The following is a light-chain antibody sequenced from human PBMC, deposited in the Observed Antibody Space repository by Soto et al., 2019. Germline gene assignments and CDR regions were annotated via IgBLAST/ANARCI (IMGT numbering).Light chain of an antibody. V-gene: IGKV1-9*01. CDR2: ATS. J-gene: IGKJ1*01. CDR3: HQLNTFPRT. Sequence: DIPLTQSPSFLPASVGDRVTISCRASQAIGNYLAWYQQKPGSAPRLLIYATSTLQNGVPSRFSGSGSGTEFTLTINTLQPEDVATYYCHQLNTFPRTFGQGTKVEVK. CDR1: QAIGNY.